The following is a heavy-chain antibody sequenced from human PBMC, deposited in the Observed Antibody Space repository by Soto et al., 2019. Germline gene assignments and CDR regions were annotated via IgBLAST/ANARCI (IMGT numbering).Heavy chain of an antibody. J-gene: IGHJ4*02. CDR3: AKPAFWSGYAFDY. V-gene: IGHV3-48*03. CDR2: ISSSGGTI. Sequence: PGGSLRLSCAASGFTFSHNEMSWVRQAPGKGLEWISYISSSGGTIYYTDSVKGRFTISRDNSKNTLYLQMNSLRAEDTAVYYCAKPAFWSGYAFDYWGQGTLVTVSS. CDR1: GFTFSHNE. D-gene: IGHD3-3*01.